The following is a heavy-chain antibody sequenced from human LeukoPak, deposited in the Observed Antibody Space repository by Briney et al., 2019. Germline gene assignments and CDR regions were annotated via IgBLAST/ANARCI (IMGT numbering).Heavy chain of an antibody. CDR2: ISGSGGST. CDR3: AKDTPGRAAAGTRWGPIDY. Sequence: SGGPLTLSCAASGFPFSGYAMSWVRQAPGKGLEWVSAISGSGGSTYYADSVKGRFTISRDNSKNTLYLQMNSLRAEDTAVYYCAKDTPGRAAAGTRWGPIDYWGQGTLVTVSS. D-gene: IGHD6-13*01. CDR1: GFPFSGYA. V-gene: IGHV3-23*01. J-gene: IGHJ4*02.